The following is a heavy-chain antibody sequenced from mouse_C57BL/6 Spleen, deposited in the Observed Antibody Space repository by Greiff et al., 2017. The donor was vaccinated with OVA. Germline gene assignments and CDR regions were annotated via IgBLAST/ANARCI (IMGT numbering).Heavy chain of an antibody. J-gene: IGHJ2*01. V-gene: IGHV1-75*01. CDR1: GYTFTDYY. CDR2: IFPGSGST. D-gene: IGHD1-1*01. Sequence: QVQLQQSGPELVKPGASVKISCKASGYTFTDYYINWVKQRPGQGLEWIGWIFPGSGSTYYNEKFKGKATLTVDKSSSTAYMLLSSLTSEDSAVYFCAKVPDYCGSSYGGYWGQGTTLTVSS. CDR3: AKVPDYCGSSYGGY.